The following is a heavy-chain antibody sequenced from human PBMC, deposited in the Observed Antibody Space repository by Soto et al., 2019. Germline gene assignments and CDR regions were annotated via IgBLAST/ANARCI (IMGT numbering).Heavy chain of an antibody. Sequence: SETLSLTCTVSGVSISSYYWSWIRQPPGKGLEWIGYIYYGGSTDSHPSLKSRVTISIDTSKNQFSLNLNSVTAADTAVYYCARAYVGYFDYWGQGTLVTVSS. D-gene: IGHD3-10*02. J-gene: IGHJ4*03. CDR1: GVSISSYY. CDR3: ARAYVGYFDY. V-gene: IGHV4-59*01. CDR2: IYYGGST.